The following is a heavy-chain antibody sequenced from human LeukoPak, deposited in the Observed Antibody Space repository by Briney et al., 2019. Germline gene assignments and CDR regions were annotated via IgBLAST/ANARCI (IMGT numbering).Heavy chain of an antibody. D-gene: IGHD3-9*01. CDR2: IYYSGST. J-gene: IGHJ4*02. V-gene: IGHV4-59*01. CDR1: GGSISSYY. Sequence: SETLSLTCTVSGGSISSYYWSWIRQPPGKGLEWIGYIYYSGSTNYNPSLKSRVTISVDTSKNQFSLKLSSVTAADTAVYYCARSKDILTGYCFDYWGQGTLVTVSS. CDR3: ARSKDILTGYCFDY.